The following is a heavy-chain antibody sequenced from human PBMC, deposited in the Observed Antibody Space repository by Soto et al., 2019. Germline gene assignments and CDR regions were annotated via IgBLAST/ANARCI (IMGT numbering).Heavy chain of an antibody. D-gene: IGHD3-3*01. Sequence: GASVKVSCKASGFTFTRSAVQWVRQARGQRLEWIGWIVVGSGNTNYAQKFQERVTITRDMSTSTAYMELSSLRSEDTAVYYCAADFLQNYDFWSGYSRPPDYWGQGTLVTVSS. CDR2: IVVGSGNT. CDR3: AADFLQNYDFWSGYSRPPDY. CDR1: GFTFTRSA. V-gene: IGHV1-58*01. J-gene: IGHJ4*02.